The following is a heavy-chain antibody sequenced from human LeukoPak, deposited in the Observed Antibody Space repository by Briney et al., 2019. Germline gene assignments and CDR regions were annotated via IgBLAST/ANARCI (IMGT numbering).Heavy chain of an antibody. D-gene: IGHD5-12*01. J-gene: IGHJ4*02. CDR3: ARVSGYDWESFYDY. CDR2: IYYSGTT. V-gene: IGHV4-39*07. CDR1: GGSISSSSYY. Sequence: SETLSLTCTVSGGSISSSSYYWGWIRQSPGKGLEWIGSIYYSGTTYYNPSLKSRVTISVDTSKNQFSLKLSSVTAADTAVYYCARVSGYDWESFYDYWGQGTLVTVSS.